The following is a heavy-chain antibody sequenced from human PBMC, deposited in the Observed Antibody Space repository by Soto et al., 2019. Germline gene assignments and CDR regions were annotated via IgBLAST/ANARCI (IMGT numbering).Heavy chain of an antibody. CDR2: ISGSGGST. V-gene: IGHV3-23*01. D-gene: IGHD6-13*01. CDR1: GFTFSSYA. Sequence: GGSLRLSCAASGFTFSSYAMSWVRQAPGKGLEWVSAISGSGGSTYYADSVKGRFTISRDNSKNTLYLQMNSLRAEDTAVYYCAKDPLVDKQQLGVTYYFDSWVQGAVVTVS. CDR3: AKDPLVDKQQLGVTYYFDS. J-gene: IGHJ4*02.